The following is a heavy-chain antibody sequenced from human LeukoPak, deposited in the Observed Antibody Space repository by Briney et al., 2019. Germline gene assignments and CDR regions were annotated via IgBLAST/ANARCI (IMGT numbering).Heavy chain of an antibody. CDR2: INPSGGST. V-gene: IGHV1-46*01. Sequence: ASVKVSCKASGDTFRTYYMHWVRQAHGQGLEWMGIINPSGGSTSYAQKFQGRVTMTRDTSTNTVYMELSSLRADDTAMYYCARGQGAWGQGTLVTVSS. CDR3: ARGQGA. J-gene: IGHJ5*02. CDR1: GDTFRTYY.